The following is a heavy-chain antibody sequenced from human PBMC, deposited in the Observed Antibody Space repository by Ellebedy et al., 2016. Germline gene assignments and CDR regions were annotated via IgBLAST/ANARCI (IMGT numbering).Heavy chain of an antibody. J-gene: IGHJ5*02. CDR2: VSNTGST. Sequence: SETLSLTYTVSGGSINNYYWSWIRQAPGKGLEWLGYVSNTGSTNYNPSLKSRVTISVDTSKNQFSLKLNSISAADTGVYYCARGLTGYLNWFDPWGQGTLVTVSS. CDR3: ARGLTGYLNWFDP. V-gene: IGHV4-59*01. CDR1: GGSINNYY. D-gene: IGHD3-9*01.